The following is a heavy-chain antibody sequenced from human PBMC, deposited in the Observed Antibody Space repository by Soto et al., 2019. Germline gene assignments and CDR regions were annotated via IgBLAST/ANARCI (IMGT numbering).Heavy chain of an antibody. CDR1: GFIFRDYA. Sequence: VQLLESGGGLVQPGGSLRLSCAASGFIFRDYAMNWVRQAPGKGLEWVSDISGSGDSARYADSVKGRFTISRDNSRNTLYLQINSLRVDDTAVYYCGKERRGRGWSVCNFWGQVTLVTVSS. CDR3: GKERRGRGWSVCNF. J-gene: IGHJ4*02. D-gene: IGHD6-19*01. CDR2: ISGSGDSA. V-gene: IGHV3-23*01.